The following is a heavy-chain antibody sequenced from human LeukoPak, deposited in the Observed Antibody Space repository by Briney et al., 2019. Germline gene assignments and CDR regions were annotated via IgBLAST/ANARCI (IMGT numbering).Heavy chain of an antibody. D-gene: IGHD2-2*01. Sequence: SQTLSLTCAISGDIVSSNSAAWNWIRQSPSRGLEWLGRTYYRSKWYNDYAVSVKSRITINPDTSKNQFSLQLNSVTPEDTAVYYCAREGPQGYCSSTSCYRWFDPWGQGTLVTVSS. CDR1: GDIVSSNSAA. V-gene: IGHV6-1*01. J-gene: IGHJ5*02. CDR3: AREGPQGYCSSTSCYRWFDP. CDR2: TYYRSKWYN.